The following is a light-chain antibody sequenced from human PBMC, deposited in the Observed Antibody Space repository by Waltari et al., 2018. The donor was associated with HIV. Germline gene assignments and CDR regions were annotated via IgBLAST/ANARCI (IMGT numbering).Light chain of an antibody. J-gene: IGLJ2*01. CDR1: SSDIGAYDS. CDR3: SSYGDNIRVL. Sequence: QSALTQPPSASGSLGQSVTISCTGSSSDIGAYDSVSWFQQHPNNAPKLLLYEVSKRPSGGPDCFSVSRSGGTAFLSVSGLQPDDTAGYFCSSYGDNIRVLFGGGTNLTVL. CDR2: EVS. V-gene: IGLV2-8*01.